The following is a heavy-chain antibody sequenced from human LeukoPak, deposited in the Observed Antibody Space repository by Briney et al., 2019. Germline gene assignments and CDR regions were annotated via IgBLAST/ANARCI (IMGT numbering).Heavy chain of an antibody. V-gene: IGHV4-39*01. D-gene: IGHD3-10*01. Sequence: SETLSLTCTVSGGSISSGSYYWDWIRQPPGKGLEWIGSIYYRGSTYHNPALKSRVTISVDTSKNQFSLKLSSVTAADTAVYYCARQGYYGSGYIDIWGQGTLVTVSS. CDR2: IYYRGST. CDR1: GGSISSGSYY. J-gene: IGHJ4*02. CDR3: ARQGYYGSGYIDI.